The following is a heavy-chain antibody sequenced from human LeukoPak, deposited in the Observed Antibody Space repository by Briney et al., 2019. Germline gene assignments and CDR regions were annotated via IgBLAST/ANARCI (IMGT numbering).Heavy chain of an antibody. CDR1: GFTFSSYS. CDR2: ISSSSSYI. CDR3: ARGPQWLVWIDY. J-gene: IGHJ4*02. V-gene: IGHV3-21*04. Sequence: GGSLRLSCAASGFTFSSYSMNWVRQAPGKGLEWVSSISSSSSYIYYADSVKGRFTISRDNAKNSLYLQMNSLRAEDTAVYYCARGPQWLVWIDYWGQGTLVTVSS. D-gene: IGHD6-19*01.